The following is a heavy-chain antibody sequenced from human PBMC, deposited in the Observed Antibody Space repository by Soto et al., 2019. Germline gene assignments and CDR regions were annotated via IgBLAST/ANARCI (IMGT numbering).Heavy chain of an antibody. D-gene: IGHD1-26*01. CDR1: AYSPTNYW. CDR2: VYPGDSET. J-gene: IGHJ6*02. Sequence: GESLKISCHDSAYSPTNYWIGWVRQKSGKGLEWMGIVYPGDSETTYSPSFQGQVTISADKSLNTAYLQWSSLKASDTANYYCVRYRSRDYYYGMDVWGQGTTVTVSS. CDR3: VRYRSRDYYYGMDV. V-gene: IGHV5-51*01.